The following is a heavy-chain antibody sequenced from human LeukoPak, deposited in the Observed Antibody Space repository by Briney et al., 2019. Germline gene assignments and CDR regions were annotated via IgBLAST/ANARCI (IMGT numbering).Heavy chain of an antibody. CDR1: GFTFSGCA. CDR3: ARAPHVGGSSWFPYYFDY. D-gene: IGHD6-13*01. V-gene: IGHV3-23*01. CDR2: ISASGGST. J-gene: IGHJ4*02. Sequence: GGSLRLSCAASGFTFSGCAMFWVRQAPGKGLEWVSGISASGGSTYYADSVKGRFTISRDNAKSSLCLQMNSLRAEDTAVYYCARAPHVGGSSWFPYYFDYWGQGTLVTVSS.